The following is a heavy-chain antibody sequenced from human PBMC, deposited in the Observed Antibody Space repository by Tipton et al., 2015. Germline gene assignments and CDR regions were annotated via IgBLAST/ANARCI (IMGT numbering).Heavy chain of an antibody. CDR2: IYDSGIT. Sequence: TLSLTCTVSGGSVSSGSYYWSWIRQPPGKGLEWIGHIYDSGITNHNPSLKSRVTISADTSKNQFSLKLPSVTAADTAVYFCATSYAANPSGFWFWGQGTLVTVSS. CDR1: GGSVSSGSYY. D-gene: IGHD2-15*01. J-gene: IGHJ4*02. CDR3: ATSYAANPSGFWF. V-gene: IGHV4-61*01.